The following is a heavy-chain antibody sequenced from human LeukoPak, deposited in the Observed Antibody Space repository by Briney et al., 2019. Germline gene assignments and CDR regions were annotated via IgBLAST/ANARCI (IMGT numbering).Heavy chain of an antibody. CDR2: INHSGST. D-gene: IGHD1-26*01. J-gene: IGHJ4*02. CDR1: GGSISSYY. Sequence: SETLSLTCTASGGSISSYYWSWIRQPPGKGLEWIGEINHSGSTNYNPSLKSRVTISVDTSKNQFSLKLSSVTAADTAVYYCAKDEWGSGSYCFDYWGQGTLVTVSS. CDR3: AKDEWGSGSYCFDY. V-gene: IGHV4-34*01.